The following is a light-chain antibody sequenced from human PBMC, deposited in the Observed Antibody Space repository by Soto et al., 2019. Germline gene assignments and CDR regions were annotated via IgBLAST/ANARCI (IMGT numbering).Light chain of an antibody. CDR3: SSYASSMTLV. CDR1: SSDVGAYKY. Sequence: QSALTQPASVSGSPGQWITITCTGTSSDVGAYKYVSWYQHRPGKAPKLIIYDVSNRPSGVSTRFSGSKSGNTASLTISGLQAEDEADYYCSSYASSMTLVFGGGTKLTVL. V-gene: IGLV2-14*03. J-gene: IGLJ2*01. CDR2: DVS.